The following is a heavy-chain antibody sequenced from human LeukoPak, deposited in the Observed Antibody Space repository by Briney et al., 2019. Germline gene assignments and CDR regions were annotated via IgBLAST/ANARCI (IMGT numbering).Heavy chain of an antibody. CDR1: GFTFTTYW. V-gene: IGHV3-7*01. Sequence: PGGSLRLSCAASGFTFTTYWMSWVRQAPGKGLEWVANIKQDGSEKYYVDSVKGRFTISRDNAKNSMYLQMNSLRAEDTAVYYCARVLLRATIDYWGQGTLVTVSS. CDR3: ARVLLRATIDY. CDR2: IKQDGSEK. J-gene: IGHJ4*02. D-gene: IGHD5-24*01.